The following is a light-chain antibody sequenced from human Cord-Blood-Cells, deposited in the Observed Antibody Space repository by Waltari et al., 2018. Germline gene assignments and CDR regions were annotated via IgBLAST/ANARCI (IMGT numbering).Light chain of an antibody. V-gene: IGKV1-5*01. CDR3: QQYNSYPWT. J-gene: IGKJ1*01. Sequence: DIQMTQSPSTLSASVGDRVTITCRASQSISSWLAWYQQKPGKAPKLLIYDASSLESGVPSRFSGSGSGTEFTLTISSLHPDYFATYYCQQYNSYPWTFGQGTKVEIK. CDR2: DAS. CDR1: QSISSW.